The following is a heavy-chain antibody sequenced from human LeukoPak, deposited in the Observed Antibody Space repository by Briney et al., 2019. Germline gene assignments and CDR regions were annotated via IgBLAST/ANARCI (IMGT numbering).Heavy chain of an antibody. V-gene: IGHV3-15*01. CDR3: SRTSGGPWV. D-gene: IGHD2-8*02. CDR1: GFSFSNAW. Sequence: PGGSLRLSCAASGFSFSNAWMNWVRQAPGKGLKWVGLIKSNTDGGTTDYAAPVKGRFTISRDDSKNTLYLQMNSLKIEDTAVYYCSRTSGGPWVWGQGTMVTVSS. CDR2: IKSNTDGGTT. J-gene: IGHJ3*01.